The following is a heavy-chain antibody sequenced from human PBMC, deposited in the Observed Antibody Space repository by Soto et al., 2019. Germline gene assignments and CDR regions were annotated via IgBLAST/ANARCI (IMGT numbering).Heavy chain of an antibody. D-gene: IGHD3-10*01. V-gene: IGHV4-59*01. J-gene: IGHJ3*02. Sequence: SETLSLTCTVSGGSLSSYYWSWIRQPPGKGLEWIGYIYYSGSTNYNPSLKSRVTISVDTSKNQFSLKLSSVTAADTAVYYCARVVEAPGGAFDIWGQGTMVTVSS. CDR2: IYYSGST. CDR3: ARVVEAPGGAFDI. CDR1: GGSLSSYY.